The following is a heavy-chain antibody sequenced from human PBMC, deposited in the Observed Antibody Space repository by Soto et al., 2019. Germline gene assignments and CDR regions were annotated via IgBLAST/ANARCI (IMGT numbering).Heavy chain of an antibody. CDR3: AREGSIAVAGMGFYFDY. CDR2: INPNSGGT. J-gene: IGHJ4*02. D-gene: IGHD6-19*01. CDR1: GYTFTGYY. V-gene: IGHV1-2*04. Sequence: ASVKVSCKASGYTFTGYYMHWVRQAPGQGLEWMGWINPNSGGTNYAQKFQGWVTMTRDTSISTAYMELSRQRSDDTAVYYCAREGSIAVAGMGFYFDYWGQGTLVTVAS.